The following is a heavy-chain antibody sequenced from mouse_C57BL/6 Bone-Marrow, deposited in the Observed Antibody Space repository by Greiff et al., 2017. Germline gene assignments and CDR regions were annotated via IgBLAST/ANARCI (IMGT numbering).Heavy chain of an antibody. V-gene: IGHV1-18*01. CDR1: GYTFTDYN. Sequence: VQLQQSGPELVKPGASVKIPCKASGYTFTDYNMDWVKQSHGKSLEWIGDINPNNGGTIYNQKFKGKATLTVDKSSSTAYMELRSLTSEDTAVYYCARDYGSSYHWYFDVWGTGTTVTVSS. D-gene: IGHD1-1*01. CDR3: ARDYGSSYHWYFDV. J-gene: IGHJ1*03. CDR2: INPNNGGT.